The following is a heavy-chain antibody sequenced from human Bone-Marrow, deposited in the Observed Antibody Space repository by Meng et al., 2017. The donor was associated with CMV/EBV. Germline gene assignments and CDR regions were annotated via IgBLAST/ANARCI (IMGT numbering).Heavy chain of an antibody. CDR1: GYSISSGYY. J-gene: IGHJ4*02. V-gene: IGHV4-38-2*02. Sequence: SETLSLTCTVSGYSISSGYYWGWIRQPQGKGLEWIGSIYQSGSTYYNPSLKSRVTISVDTSKNQFSLKLSSVTAADTAVYYCARVSGSYFDYWGQGTLVTVSS. CDR2: IYQSGST. D-gene: IGHD1-26*01. CDR3: ARVSGSYFDY.